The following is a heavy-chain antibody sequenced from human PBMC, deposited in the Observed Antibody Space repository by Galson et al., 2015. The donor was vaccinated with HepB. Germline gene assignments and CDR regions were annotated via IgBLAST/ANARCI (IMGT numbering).Heavy chain of an antibody. Sequence: SLRLSCAASGFTFSSYSMSWVRQAPGKGLEWVSSISGSGGYIYNADSLKGRFTISRDNANNSLYLQMNSLRVEDTAVYYCARARDLSTAGLGYWGQGALVTVSS. V-gene: IGHV3-21*01. CDR1: GFTFSSYS. CDR3: ARARDLSTAGLGY. D-gene: IGHD6-13*01. J-gene: IGHJ4*02. CDR2: ISGSGGYI.